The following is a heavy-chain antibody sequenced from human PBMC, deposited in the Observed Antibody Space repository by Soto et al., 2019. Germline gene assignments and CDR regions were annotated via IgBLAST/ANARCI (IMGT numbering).Heavy chain of an antibody. CDR2: ISSSSSYI. D-gene: IGHD3-10*01. J-gene: IGHJ6*02. Sequence: GGSLRLSCAASGFIFSSYSMNWVRQAPGKGLEWVSSISSSSSYIYYADSVKGRFTISRDNAKNSLYLQMNSLRAEDTAVYYCARDLGEGGDSIWPHYYYGMDVWGQGTTVTVSS. CDR3: ARDLGEGGDSIWPHYYYGMDV. CDR1: GFIFSSYS. V-gene: IGHV3-21*01.